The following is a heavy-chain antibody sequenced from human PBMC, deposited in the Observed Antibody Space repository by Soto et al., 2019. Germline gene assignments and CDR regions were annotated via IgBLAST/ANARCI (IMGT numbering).Heavy chain of an antibody. CDR1: GGTFGNSA. CDR3: AREKDRLHSGGNDYRAMDV. D-gene: IGHD1-1*01. V-gene: IGHV1-69*12. J-gene: IGHJ6*02. Sequence: QVQLVQSGAEVKKPGSSVTVSCKASGGTFGNSAISWVRQAPGQGLEWMGGIVPIFPTPDYAQKFQGRVTIAADDSTSTAYMELTSQRAEDTAVYYWAREKDRLHSGGNDYRAMDVWSQGTTVTVSS. CDR2: IVPIFPTP.